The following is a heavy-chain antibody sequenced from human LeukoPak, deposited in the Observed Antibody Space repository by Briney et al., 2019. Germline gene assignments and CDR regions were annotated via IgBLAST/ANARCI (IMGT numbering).Heavy chain of an antibody. J-gene: IGHJ6*03. CDR3: ARDRKYYYHMDV. Sequence: SETLSLTCAVSGGSINSGGYSYNWIRQPPGKGLEWIGYIYNSGSTSYNPSLKSRVTMSVDTSKNQFSLKLSFVTAADTAVYYCARDRKYYYHMDVWGKGTTVTVSS. CDR2: IYNSGST. V-gene: IGHV4-30-4*07. D-gene: IGHD1-14*01. CDR1: GGSINSGGYS.